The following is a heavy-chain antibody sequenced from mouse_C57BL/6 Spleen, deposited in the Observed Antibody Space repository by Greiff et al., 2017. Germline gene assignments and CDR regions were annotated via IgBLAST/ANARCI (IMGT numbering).Heavy chain of an antibody. CDR2: IDPSDSYT. CDR1: GYTFTSYW. D-gene: IGHD1-1*02. V-gene: IGHV1-69*01. J-gene: IGHJ4*01. Sequence: VQLQQPGAELVMPGASVKLSCKASGYTFTSYWMHWVKQRPGQGLEWIGEIDPSDSYTNYNQKFKGKSTLTVAKSSSTAYMQLSSLTSADSAVYYCGRVTVVYAMDYWGQGTSVTVSS. CDR3: GRVTVVYAMDY.